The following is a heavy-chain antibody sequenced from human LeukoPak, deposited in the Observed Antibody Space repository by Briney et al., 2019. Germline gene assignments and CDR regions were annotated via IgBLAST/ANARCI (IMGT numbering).Heavy chain of an antibody. CDR3: AKDRPYGSGSHYNVGWDYFDY. CDR1: GFTFSSYA. CDR2: ISGSGGST. D-gene: IGHD3-10*01. Sequence: GGSLRLSCAASGFTFSSYAMSWVRQAPGKGLEWVSAISGSGGSTYYADSVKGRFTISRDNSKNTLYLQMNSLRAEDTAVYYCAKDRPYGSGSHYNVGWDYFDYWGQGTLVTVSS. J-gene: IGHJ4*02. V-gene: IGHV3-23*01.